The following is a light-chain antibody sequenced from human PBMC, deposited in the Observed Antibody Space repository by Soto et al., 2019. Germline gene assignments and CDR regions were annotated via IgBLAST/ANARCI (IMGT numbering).Light chain of an antibody. CDR2: GAS. CDR1: QSVSSN. J-gene: IGKJ2*01. CDR3: QQYHNWPPYT. V-gene: IGKV3-15*01. Sequence: EIVMTQSPATLSVSPGERATLSCRASQSVSSNLAWYQQKPGQAPRLLIYGASTRATVIPAGFSGSVSRTEFTLTISSLQSEDYAVYYCQQYHNWPPYTFGQGTKVVIK.